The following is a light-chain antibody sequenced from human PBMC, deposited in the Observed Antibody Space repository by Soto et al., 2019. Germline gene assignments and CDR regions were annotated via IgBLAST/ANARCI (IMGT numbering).Light chain of an antibody. CDR3: QQYNDYSCT. CDR1: QSINNW. CDR2: KAS. Sequence: DIQMTQSPSTLSASVGDRVTITCRASQSINNWLAWYQQKPGKAPNLLIYKASNLESGVPSRFSGSGSGTEFTLTISSLQPDDFATYYCQQYNDYSCTFGQGTKVEIK. J-gene: IGKJ1*01. V-gene: IGKV1-5*03.